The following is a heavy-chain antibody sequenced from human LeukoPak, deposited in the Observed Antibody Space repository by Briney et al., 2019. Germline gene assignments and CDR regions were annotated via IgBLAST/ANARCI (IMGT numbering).Heavy chain of an antibody. V-gene: IGHV3-23*01. J-gene: IGHJ4*02. D-gene: IGHD1-14*01. CDR2: ISGSGGST. Sequence: PGGSLRLSCAASGFTFSSYAMSWVRQAPGKGLEWVSAISGSGGSTYYADSVKGRFTISRDNSKNTLYLQMNSLRAEDTAVYYCAKDHMDTTDRDYFDYWGQGTLVTVSS. CDR3: AKDHMDTTDRDYFDY. CDR1: GFTFSSYA.